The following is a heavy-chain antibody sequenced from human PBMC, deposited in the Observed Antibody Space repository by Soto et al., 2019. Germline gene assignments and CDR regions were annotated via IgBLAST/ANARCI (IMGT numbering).Heavy chain of an antibody. CDR1: GFRFSAYG. CDR2: IVKAGRQK. V-gene: IGHV3-33*01. CDR3: ARDDDYADIGIEY. Sequence: QVQLLESGGGVVPPGRSLTLSCAASGFRFSAYGMHWVRQAPGEGLAWLAAIVKAGRQKHYADAVKGRFTVSRDNSKNTLSLEMNSLRAEDTSVYYCARDDDYADIGIEYWGQGTLVSVYS. J-gene: IGHJ4*02. D-gene: IGHD4-17*01.